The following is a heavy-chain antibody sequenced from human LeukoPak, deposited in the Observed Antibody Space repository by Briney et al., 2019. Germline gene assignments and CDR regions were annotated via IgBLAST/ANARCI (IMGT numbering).Heavy chain of an antibody. CDR2: ISADGGST. J-gene: IGHJ4*02. Sequence: GGSLRLSCVVSGINFADYAMHWVRQPPEQGLEWVSLISADGGSTFSADSVKGRFSISRDNSKNSLYLQMNSLRSEDTAMYYCAKESGKFDYWGQGTLVAVSS. CDR1: GINFADYA. V-gene: IGHV3-43*02. CDR3: AKESGKFDY.